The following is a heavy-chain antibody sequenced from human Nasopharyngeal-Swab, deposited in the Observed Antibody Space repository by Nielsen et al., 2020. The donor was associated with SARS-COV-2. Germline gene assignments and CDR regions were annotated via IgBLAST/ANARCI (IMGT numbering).Heavy chain of an antibody. CDR3: ARVEMAPITTSYYYYYGMDV. D-gene: IGHD5-24*01. V-gene: IGHV3-21*01. CDR2: ISSSSSYI. Sequence: GGSLRLSCAASGFTFSSYSMNWVRQAPGKGLEWVSSISSSSSYIYYADSVKGRFTISRDNAKNSLYLQMNSLRAEDTAVYYCARVEMAPITTSYYYYYGMDVWGQGTTVTVSS. J-gene: IGHJ6*02. CDR1: GFTFSSYS.